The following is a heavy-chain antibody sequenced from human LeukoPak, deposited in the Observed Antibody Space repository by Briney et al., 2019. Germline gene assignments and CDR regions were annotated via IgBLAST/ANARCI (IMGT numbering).Heavy chain of an antibody. CDR2: ISWNSGSI. CDR1: GFTFDDYA. V-gene: IGHV3-9*01. J-gene: IGHJ4*02. Sequence: GGSLRLSCAASGFTFDDYAMHWVRQAPGKGLEWVSGISWNSGSIGYADSVKGRFTISRDNSKNTLYLQMNSLRAEDTAVYSCANLPLRFSLDYWGQGTLVTVSS. CDR3: ANLPLRFSLDY. D-gene: IGHD3-3*01.